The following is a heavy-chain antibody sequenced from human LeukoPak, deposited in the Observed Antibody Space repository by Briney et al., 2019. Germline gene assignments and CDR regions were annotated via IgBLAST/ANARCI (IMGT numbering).Heavy chain of an antibody. CDR1: GFTFSSYA. CDR3: AKDQYSGSFTAFDY. D-gene: IGHD1-26*01. Sequence: GGSLRLSCAASGFTFSSYAMSWVRQAPGKGLEWVSAISASGASTYYADSVKGRFSISRDKSKNTLYLQMSSLRAEDTAIHYCAKDQYSGSFTAFDYWGQGTLVTVSS. CDR2: ISASGAST. J-gene: IGHJ4*02. V-gene: IGHV3-23*01.